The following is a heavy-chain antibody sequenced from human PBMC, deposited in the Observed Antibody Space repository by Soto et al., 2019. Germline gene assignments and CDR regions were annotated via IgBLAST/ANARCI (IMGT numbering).Heavy chain of an antibody. J-gene: IGHJ4*02. Sequence: SGSTLVNPTQTLTLTCTFSGFSLSSVQVGVGWIRQPPGKALEWLAHVYWNDDKYYSLSLKSRLTISKDTSKSQVVLTMTNMDPVDTATYYCAHLNTSGYYFEYWGQGALVTVSS. V-gene: IGHV2-5*01. CDR2: VYWNDDK. CDR3: AHLNTSGYYFEY. D-gene: IGHD3-3*01. CDR1: GFSLSSVQVG.